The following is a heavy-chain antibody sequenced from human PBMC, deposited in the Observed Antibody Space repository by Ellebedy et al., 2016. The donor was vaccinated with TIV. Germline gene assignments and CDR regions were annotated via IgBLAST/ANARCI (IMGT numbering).Heavy chain of an antibody. CDR2: IAGGENSRGATR. V-gene: IGHV3-11*01. CDR3: TRGVVSDH. Sequence: PGGSLRLSCAASGFIFSDYYMNWMRQAPGKGLEWVAHIAGGENSRGATRFYADSVRGRFTISRDNTNNFLYLQMDSLRAEDTAVYYCTRGVVSDHWGQGSLVTVSS. CDR1: GFIFSDYY. J-gene: IGHJ4*02. D-gene: IGHD2-2*01.